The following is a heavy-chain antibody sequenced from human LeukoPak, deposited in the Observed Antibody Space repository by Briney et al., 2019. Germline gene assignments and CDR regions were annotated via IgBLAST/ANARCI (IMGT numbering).Heavy chain of an antibody. Sequence: GGSLRLSCAASGFTFSNYWMHWVRQAPGKGLVWVSRINSDGINTSYADSVKGRFTISRDNSKNTLYLQMNSLRAEDTALYYCATQDYGALDYWGQGTLVTVSS. V-gene: IGHV3-74*01. J-gene: IGHJ4*02. CDR1: GFTFSNYW. CDR2: INSDGINT. D-gene: IGHD4-17*01. CDR3: ATQDYGALDY.